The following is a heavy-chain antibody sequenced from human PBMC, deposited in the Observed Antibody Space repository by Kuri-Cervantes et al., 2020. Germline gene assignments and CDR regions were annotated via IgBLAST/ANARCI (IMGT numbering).Heavy chain of an antibody. CDR3: ARDGYNYRARFDY. J-gene: IGHJ4*02. Sequence: LSLTCAASGFTFSSYAMHWVRQAPGKGLEWVAVISYDGSNKYYVDSVKGRFTISRDNAKNSLYLQMNSLRAEDTAVYYCARDGYNYRARFDYWGQGNLVTVSS. V-gene: IGHV3-30-3*01. D-gene: IGHD5-24*01. CDR1: GFTFSSYA. CDR2: ISYDGSNK.